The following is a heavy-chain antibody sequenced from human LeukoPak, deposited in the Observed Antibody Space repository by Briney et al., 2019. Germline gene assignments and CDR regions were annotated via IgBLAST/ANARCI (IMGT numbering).Heavy chain of an antibody. CDR3: AICIAARAYWYVDL. D-gene: IGHD6-6*01. CDR2: INYSGST. J-gene: IGHJ2*01. V-gene: IGHV4-59*08. Sequence: SETLSLTCSASGVSISTYYWSWIRQPPGKRLEWLGYINYSGSTTYYPSLMSRLTISVETSKNKFPLKLSNVPAADTAAVYCAICIAARAYWYVDLWGRGTLVTVSS. CDR1: GVSISTYY.